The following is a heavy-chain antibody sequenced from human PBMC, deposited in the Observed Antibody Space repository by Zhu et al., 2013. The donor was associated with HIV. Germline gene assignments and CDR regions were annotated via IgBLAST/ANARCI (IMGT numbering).Heavy chain of an antibody. CDR2: ISSSSSTI. V-gene: IGHV3-48*04. CDR1: GFTFGDYG. J-gene: IGHJ6*03. D-gene: IGHD2-2*01. CDR3: ARDYCSSTSCYMDV. Sequence: EVQLVESGGGLVQPGRSLRLSCAGSGFTFGDYGMHWVRQAPGKGLEWVSYISSSSSTIYYADSVKGRFTISRDNAKNSLYLQMNSLRAEDTAVYYCARDYCSSTSCYMDVWGKGTTVTVSS.